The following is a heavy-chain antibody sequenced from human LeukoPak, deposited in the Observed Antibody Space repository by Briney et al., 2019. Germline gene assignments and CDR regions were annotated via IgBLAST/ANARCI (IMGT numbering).Heavy chain of an antibody. D-gene: IGHD6-25*01. Sequence: SQTLSLTCTVSGGSISSGGYYWSWIRQHPGEGLEWIGYIYYSGSTYYNPSLRSPVTISIDTSKNQFSLKLSSVTAADTAVYYCARPSIAADAFDIWGQGTMVTVSS. CDR3: ARPSIAADAFDI. J-gene: IGHJ3*02. V-gene: IGHV4-31*01. CDR1: GGSISSGGYY. CDR2: IYYSGST.